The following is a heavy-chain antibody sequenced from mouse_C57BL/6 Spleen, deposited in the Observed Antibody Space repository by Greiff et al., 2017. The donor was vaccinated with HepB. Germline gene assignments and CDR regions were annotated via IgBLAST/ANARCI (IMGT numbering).Heavy chain of an antibody. D-gene: IGHD2-3*01. J-gene: IGHJ1*03. V-gene: IGHV1-59*01. CDR1: GYTFTSYW. CDR2: IDPSDSYT. Sequence: QVQLQQPGAELVRPGTSVKLSCKASGYTFTSYWMHWVKQRPGQGLEWIGVIDPSDSYTNYNQKFKGKATLTVDTSSSTAYMQLSSLTSEDSAVYYRARDEGDGSLHWYFDVWGTGTTVTVSS. CDR3: ARDEGDGSLHWYFDV.